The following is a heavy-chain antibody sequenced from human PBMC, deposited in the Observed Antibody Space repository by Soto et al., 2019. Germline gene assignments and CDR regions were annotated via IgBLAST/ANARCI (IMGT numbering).Heavy chain of an antibody. CDR2: ISSSSSTI. CDR1: GFTFSSYS. Sequence: GGSLRLSCAASGFTFSSYSMNWVRQAPGKGLEWVSYISSSSSTIYYADSVKGRFTISRDNAKNSLYLQMNSLRDEDTAVYYCARDHYDSSGYCNFDYWGQGTLVTVSS. J-gene: IGHJ4*02. V-gene: IGHV3-48*02. CDR3: ARDHYDSSGYCNFDY. D-gene: IGHD3-22*01.